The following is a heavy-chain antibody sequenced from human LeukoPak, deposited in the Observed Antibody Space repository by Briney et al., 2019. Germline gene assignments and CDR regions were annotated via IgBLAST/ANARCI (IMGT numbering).Heavy chain of an antibody. V-gene: IGHV3-9*01. D-gene: IGHD3-10*01. CDR1: GFTFHDYA. J-gene: IGHJ1*01. CDR2: ISWNSGSI. Sequence: GRSLRLSCAASGFTFHDYAMFWIRRAPGKGLEWVSGISWNSGSIGYADSVKGRFSISRDNARNSLYLQMNSLRPEDTAFYYCAKDSGQDGRGIGDFRHWGQGTLVTVSS. CDR3: AKDSGQDGRGIGDFRH.